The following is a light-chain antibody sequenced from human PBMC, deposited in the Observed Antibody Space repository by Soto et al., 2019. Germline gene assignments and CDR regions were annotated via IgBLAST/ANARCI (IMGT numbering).Light chain of an antibody. V-gene: IGKV1-39*01. Sequence: DIQMTQSPSSLSASVGDRVTITCRASQTISSYLNWYQQKPGKAPQLLMYATFNLQSGVPSRFSGSGSGTEFTLTISSLQPEDFATYYCQQSFSSPFAFGQGTKVDI. CDR3: QQSFSSPFA. CDR1: QTISSY. CDR2: ATF. J-gene: IGKJ1*01.